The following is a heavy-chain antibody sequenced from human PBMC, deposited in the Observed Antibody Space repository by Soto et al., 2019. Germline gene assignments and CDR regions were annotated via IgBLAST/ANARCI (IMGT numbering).Heavy chain of an antibody. D-gene: IGHD3-16*01. Sequence: PGGSLRLSCVVSGFTFSSYWMSWVRQAPGKGLEWVANIKEDGSETVYVDSVKGRFTISRDNAENSLSLQMNSLRAEDAAVYYCARDPYNYGDYGYGMDVWGQGTTVTVSS. V-gene: IGHV3-7*05. CDR1: GFTFSSYW. CDR3: ARDPYNYGDYGYGMDV. J-gene: IGHJ6*02. CDR2: IKEDGSET.